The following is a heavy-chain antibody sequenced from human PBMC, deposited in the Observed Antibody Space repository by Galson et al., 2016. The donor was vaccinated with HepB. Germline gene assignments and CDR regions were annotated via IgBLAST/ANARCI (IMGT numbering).Heavy chain of an antibody. CDR2: IYSDGTT. D-gene: IGHD3-10*01. J-gene: IGHJ6*02. CDR3: ARGQRWFGDYYGMDV. V-gene: IGHV3-53*01. Sequence: SLRLSCAASGFSVSRNYMIRVRQAPGKGLECVSRIYSDGTTYYADSVKGRFTISRDNSKNTVYLQMNSLRAEDTAVYYCARGQRWFGDYYGMDVWGQGTTVTVSS. CDR1: GFSVSRNY.